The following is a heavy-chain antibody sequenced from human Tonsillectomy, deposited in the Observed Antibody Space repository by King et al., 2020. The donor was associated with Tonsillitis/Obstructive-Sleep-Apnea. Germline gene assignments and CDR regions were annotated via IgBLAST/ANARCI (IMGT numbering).Heavy chain of an antibody. CDR2: IYYTGSS. CDR1: GDSLSRTTYY. D-gene: IGHD6-6*01. J-gene: IGHJ6*02. CDR3: ATSLSYSSSSAYFCYGLDV. V-gene: IGHV4-39*01. Sequence: QLQESGPGLVKPSETLSLTCTVSGDSLSRTTYYWGWIRQPPGKGLEWIGSIYYTGSSYHNPSLKSRVTIYVDTSKNQFSLKVNSVTGADTAVYYCATSLSYSSSSAYFCYGLDVWGQGTTVTVSS.